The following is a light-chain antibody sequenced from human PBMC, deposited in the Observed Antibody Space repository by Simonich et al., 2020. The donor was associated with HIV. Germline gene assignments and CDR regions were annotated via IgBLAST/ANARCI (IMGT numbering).Light chain of an antibody. Sequence: DIQITQSPSSLSASVGDRVTKPCRASQSISTWLACYQQKPGKTPKLLISKASSLEGGVPSRFRGSGSGTEFTLTINSLQPDDFATYYCQQYHSYSRTFGQGTKLEIK. V-gene: IGKV1-5*03. CDR3: QQYHSYSRT. CDR1: QSISTW. J-gene: IGKJ2*02. CDR2: KAS.